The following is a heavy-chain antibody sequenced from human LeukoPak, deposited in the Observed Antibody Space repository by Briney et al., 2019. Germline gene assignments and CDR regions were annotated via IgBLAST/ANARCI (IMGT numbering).Heavy chain of an antibody. Sequence: SETLSLTCTVSGGSISSYYWSWIRQPPGKGLEWIGYIYYSGSTNYNPSLKSRVTISVDTSKNQFSLKLSSVTPEDTAVYYCARDLDYGDSGRVFDYWGQGTLVTVSS. J-gene: IGHJ4*02. D-gene: IGHD4-17*01. CDR1: GGSISSYY. V-gene: IGHV4-59*12. CDR3: ARDLDYGDSGRVFDY. CDR2: IYYSGST.